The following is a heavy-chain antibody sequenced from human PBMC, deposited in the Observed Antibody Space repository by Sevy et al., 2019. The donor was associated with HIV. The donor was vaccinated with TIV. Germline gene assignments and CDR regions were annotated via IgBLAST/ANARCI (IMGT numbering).Heavy chain of an antibody. CDR2: YFHSGPF. V-gene: IGHV4-30-4*01. D-gene: IGHD5-12*01. CDR1: GVSLGADYY. CDR3: ARSENVDSAPSDS. J-gene: IGHJ4*02. Sequence: SETLSLTCSVTGVSLGADYYWSWVRQAPGKGLEWIAYYFHSGPFYYSPTLKSRLSISVDTTQNQFSLKLTSVTAADSAVYFCARSENVDSAPSDSWGQGTPVTVSS.